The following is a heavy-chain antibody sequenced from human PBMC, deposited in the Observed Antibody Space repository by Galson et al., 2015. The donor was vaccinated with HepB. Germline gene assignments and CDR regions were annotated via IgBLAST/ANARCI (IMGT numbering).Heavy chain of an antibody. J-gene: IGHJ5*01. CDR2: IDPSDSYT. V-gene: IGHV5-10-1*01. CDR1: GYSFTSYW. D-gene: IGHD3-10*01. CDR3: ARHRRGSYGSGGGWFDP. Sequence: QSGAEVKKPGESLRISCKGSGYSFTSYWISWVRQMPGKGLEWMGRIDPSDSYTNYSPSFQGHVTISADKSISTAYLQWSSLKASDTAMYYCARHRRGSYGSGGGWFDPWGQGTLVTVSS.